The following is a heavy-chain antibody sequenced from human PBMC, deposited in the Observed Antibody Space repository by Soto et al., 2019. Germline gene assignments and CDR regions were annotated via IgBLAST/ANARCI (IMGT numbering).Heavy chain of an antibody. D-gene: IGHD5-18*01. J-gene: IGHJ4*02. CDR3: AKDQGYSHY. Sequence: PGGSLRLSCAASGFTFSSSAMSWVRQAPGKGLEWVSGISGSGGGTYYADSVKGRFTISRDNSKNTLYLQMNSLRAEDTAVYYCAKDQGYSHYWGQGTLVTVSS. V-gene: IGHV3-23*01. CDR1: GFTFSSSA. CDR2: ISGSGGGT.